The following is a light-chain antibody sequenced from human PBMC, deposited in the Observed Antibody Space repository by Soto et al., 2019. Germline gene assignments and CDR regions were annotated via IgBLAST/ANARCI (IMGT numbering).Light chain of an antibody. Sequence: EIVLTQSPGTRSLSPGEGATLSRRASQSISTYLAWYQHKPGQAPRLLIYDASNRATGIPARFSGSGSGTDFTLTISSLEPEDFAVYYCQQRSNWPLTFGGGTKVDIK. CDR3: QQRSNWPLT. V-gene: IGKV3-11*01. J-gene: IGKJ4*01. CDR2: DAS. CDR1: QSISTY.